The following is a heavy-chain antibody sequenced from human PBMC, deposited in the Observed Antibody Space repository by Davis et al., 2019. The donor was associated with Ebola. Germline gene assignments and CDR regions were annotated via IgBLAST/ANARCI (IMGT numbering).Heavy chain of an antibody. J-gene: IGHJ4*02. CDR1: GFTFSNYA. V-gene: IGHV3-23*01. Sequence: PGGSLRLSCAASGFTFSNYAMSWVRQAPGKGLEWVSTISGSGGITYYADSVKGRFTISRDISRNTMYLQMNSLRAEDTAVYYCATRGTKWGQGTLVTVSS. CDR3: ATRGTK. CDR2: ISGSGGIT. D-gene: IGHD1/OR15-1a*01.